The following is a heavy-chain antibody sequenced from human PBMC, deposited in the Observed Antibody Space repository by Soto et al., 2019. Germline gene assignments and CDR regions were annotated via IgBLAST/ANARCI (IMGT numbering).Heavy chain of an antibody. CDR3: AREFPGAGDY. Sequence: QVQLVESGGGVVQPGRSLRLSCAASGFTFSSYAMHWVRQAPGKGLEWVAVISYDGSNKYYADSVKGRFTISRDNSKNTLYLQMNSLRAEDTAVYCCAREFPGAGDYWGQGTLVTVSS. V-gene: IGHV3-30-3*01. CDR1: GFTFSSYA. J-gene: IGHJ4*02. CDR2: ISYDGSNK. D-gene: IGHD7-27*01.